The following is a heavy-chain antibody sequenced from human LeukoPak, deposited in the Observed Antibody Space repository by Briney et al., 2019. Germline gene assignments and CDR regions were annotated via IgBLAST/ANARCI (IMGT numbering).Heavy chain of an antibody. V-gene: IGHV1-2*06. Sequence: ASVKVSCKASGYTFTGYYMHWVRQAPGQGLEWMGRINPNSGGTNYAQKFQGRVTMTRDTSISTAYMELSRLRSDDTAVCYCARDRSTMVRGVIGFRFDPWGQGTLVTVSS. J-gene: IGHJ5*02. CDR3: ARDRSTMVRGVIGFRFDP. CDR2: INPNSGGT. D-gene: IGHD3-10*01. CDR1: GYTFTGYY.